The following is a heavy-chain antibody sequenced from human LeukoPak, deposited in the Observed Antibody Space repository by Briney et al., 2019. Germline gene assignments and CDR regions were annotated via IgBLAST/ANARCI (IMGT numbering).Heavy chain of an antibody. Sequence: GGSLRLSCAVSGFTFSSYAMSWVRQAPGKGLEWVSAISGSGGSTYYADSVKGRFTISRDNSKNTLYLQMNSLRAEDTAVYYCAKDFGSRHVLLWFGELLGIWGQGTMVTVSS. CDR1: GFTFSSYA. CDR3: AKDFGSRHVLLWFGELLGI. D-gene: IGHD3-10*01. V-gene: IGHV3-23*01. CDR2: ISGSGGST. J-gene: IGHJ3*02.